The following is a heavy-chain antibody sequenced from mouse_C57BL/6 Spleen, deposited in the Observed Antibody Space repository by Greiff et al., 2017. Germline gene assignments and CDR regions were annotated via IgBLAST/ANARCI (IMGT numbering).Heavy chain of an antibody. V-gene: IGHV5-9-1*02. D-gene: IGHD2-2*01. CDR1: GFTFSSYA. CDR2: ISSGGDYI. J-gene: IGHJ4*01. Sequence: EVKVEESGEGLVKPGGSLKLSCAASGFTFSSYAMSWVRQTPEKRLEWVAYISSGGDYIYYADTVKGRFTISRDNARNTLYLQMSSLKSEDTAMYYCTRDFYGYDGEDNAMDYWGQGTSVTVSS. CDR3: TRDFYGYDGEDNAMDY.